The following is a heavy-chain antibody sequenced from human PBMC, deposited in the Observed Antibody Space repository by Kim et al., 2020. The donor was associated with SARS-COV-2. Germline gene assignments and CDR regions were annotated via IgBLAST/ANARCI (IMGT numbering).Heavy chain of an antibody. CDR3: ARERGGRIAAAGTPYYYYGMDV. D-gene: IGHD6-13*01. CDR2: IIPILGIA. Sequence: SVKVSCKASGGTFSSYAISWVRQAPGQGLEWMGRIIPILGIANYAQKFQGRVTITADKSTSTAYMELSSLRSEDTAVYYCARERGGRIAAAGTPYYYYGMDVWGQGTTVTVSS. J-gene: IGHJ6*02. CDR1: GGTFSSYA. V-gene: IGHV1-69*04.